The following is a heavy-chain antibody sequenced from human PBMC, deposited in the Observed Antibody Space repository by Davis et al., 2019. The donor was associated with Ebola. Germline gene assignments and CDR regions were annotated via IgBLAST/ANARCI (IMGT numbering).Heavy chain of an antibody. V-gene: IGHV3-30*03. Sequence: GESLKISCAASGFGFSSHSMHWVRQAPGKGLGWVAVISSDAVNEYYGDSVKGRFTISRDNTRNTLNLEMRRLREDDTALYYCATDGAGPEYYFDSWGQGTLVTVSS. J-gene: IGHJ4*02. D-gene: IGHD1-14*01. CDR2: ISSDAVNE. CDR3: ATDGAGPEYYFDS. CDR1: GFGFSSHS.